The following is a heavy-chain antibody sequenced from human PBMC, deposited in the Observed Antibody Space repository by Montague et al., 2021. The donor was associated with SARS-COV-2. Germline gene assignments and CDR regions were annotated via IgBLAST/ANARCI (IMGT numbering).Heavy chain of an antibody. D-gene: IGHD4-17*01. CDR2: THQWGGT. CDR1: GGSIISTTSN. V-gene: IGHV4-39*07. J-gene: IGHJ6*02. CDR3: ARGRAVTTFYYYYYGMDV. Sequence: SETLSLTCTVSGGSIISTTSNWGWIRQPPGKGLEWIVETHQWGGTNYNPSLRSRVSISVDTSKNQFSLKLSSVTAADTAVYYCARGRAVTTFYYYYYGMDVWGQGTTVTVSS.